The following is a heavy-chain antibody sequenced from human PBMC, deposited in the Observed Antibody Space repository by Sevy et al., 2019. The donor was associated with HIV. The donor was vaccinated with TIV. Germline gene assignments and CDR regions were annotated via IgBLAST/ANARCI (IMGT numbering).Heavy chain of an antibody. Sequence: GGSLRLSCAASGFTFSSYAMSWVRQAPGKGLEWVSAISGSGGSTYYAYSVKGRFTISRDNSKNTLYLQMNSLRAEDTAVYYCAKGPPPEYYYDSSGYPYYFDYWGQGTLVNVSS. CDR1: GFTFSSYA. J-gene: IGHJ4*02. V-gene: IGHV3-23*01. CDR2: ISGSGGST. D-gene: IGHD3-22*01. CDR3: AKGPPPEYYYDSSGYPYYFDY.